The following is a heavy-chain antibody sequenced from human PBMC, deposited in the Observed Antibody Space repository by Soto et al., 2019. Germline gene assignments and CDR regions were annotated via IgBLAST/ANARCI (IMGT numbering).Heavy chain of an antibody. V-gene: IGHV1-46*01. CDR1: GYTFTSYY. CDR3: ATAPKYYFAY. J-gene: IGHJ4*02. Sequence: GASVKVSCKASGYTFTSYYMHWVRQAPGQGLEWMGIINPSGGSASYAQKFQGRVTMTRDTSTSTVYMELNSLRAEDTAVYYCATAPKYYFAYWGQGTLVTVSS. CDR2: INPSGGSA.